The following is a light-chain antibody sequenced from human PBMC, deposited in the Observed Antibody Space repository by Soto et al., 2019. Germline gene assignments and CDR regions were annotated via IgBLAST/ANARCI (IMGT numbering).Light chain of an antibody. CDR1: QSVNTW. CDR2: DAS. V-gene: IGKV1-5*01. Sequence: IQMTQSPSTLSASVGDSVTIACRASQSVNTWLAWYQKKPGKAPKLLIYDASSLQSGVPSRFSGSGSGTEFTLNISRLQPDDFATYYCQQYNSDWGFGQGTKVDIX. J-gene: IGKJ1*01. CDR3: QQYNSDWG.